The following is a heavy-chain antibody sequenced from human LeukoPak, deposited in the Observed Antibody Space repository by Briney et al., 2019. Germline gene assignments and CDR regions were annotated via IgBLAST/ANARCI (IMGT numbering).Heavy chain of an antibody. CDR1: GGSISSYY. CDR2: IYYSGST. CDR3: ARLTASDSSGVDY. V-gene: IGHV4-59*08. J-gene: IGHJ4*02. Sequence: KPSETLSLTCTVSGGSISSYYWSWIRQPPGKGLEWIGYIYYSGSTNYNPSLKSRVTISVDTSKHQFSLKLSSVTAAATAVYYCARLTASDSSGVDYWGQGTLVTVSS. D-gene: IGHD6-19*01.